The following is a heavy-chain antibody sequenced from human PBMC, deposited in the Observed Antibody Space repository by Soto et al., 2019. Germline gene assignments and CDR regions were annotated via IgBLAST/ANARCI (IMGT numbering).Heavy chain of an antibody. D-gene: IGHD3-22*01. V-gene: IGHV1-69*13. Sequence: SVKVSCKASGGTFSSYSISWVRQAPGQGLECMGWIIPIFGTANYAQKFQGRVTITADESTSTAYMELSSLRSEDTAVYYCARDRLGYYYDSSGYLINYYYYYGMDVWGQGTTVTVSS. J-gene: IGHJ6*02. CDR1: GGTFSSYS. CDR2: IIPIFGTA. CDR3: ARDRLGYYYDSSGYLINYYYYYGMDV.